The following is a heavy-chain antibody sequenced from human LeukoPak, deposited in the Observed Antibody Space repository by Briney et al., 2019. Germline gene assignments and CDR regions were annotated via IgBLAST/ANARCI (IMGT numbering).Heavy chain of an antibody. J-gene: IGHJ4*02. CDR3: ARDPGYYCDSSGYYPDY. CDR2: ISAYNGNT. D-gene: IGHD3-22*01. V-gene: IGHV1-18*01. Sequence: ASVKVSCKASGGTFSSYAISWVRQAPGQGLEWMGWISAYNGNTNYAQKLQGRVTMTTDTSTSTAYMELRSLRSDDTAVYYCARDPGYYCDSSGYYPDYWGQGTLVTVSS. CDR1: GGTFSSYA.